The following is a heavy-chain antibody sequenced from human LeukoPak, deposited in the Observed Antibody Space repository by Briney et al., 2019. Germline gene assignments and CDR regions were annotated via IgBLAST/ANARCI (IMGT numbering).Heavy chain of an antibody. CDR2: IIPIFGTA. J-gene: IGHJ4*02. CDR3: ARGAAARPFHY. CDR1: GYTFTSYG. Sequence: SVKVSCKASGYTFTSYGISWVRQAPGQGLEWMGGIIPIFGTANYAQKFQGRVTITADESTSTAYMELSSLRSEDTAVYYCARGAAARPFHYWGQGTLVTVSS. D-gene: IGHD6-13*01. V-gene: IGHV1-69*13.